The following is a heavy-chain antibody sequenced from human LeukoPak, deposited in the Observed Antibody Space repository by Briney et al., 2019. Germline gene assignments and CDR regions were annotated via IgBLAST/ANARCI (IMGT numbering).Heavy chain of an antibody. CDR3: ARDGVVPAAIRYGMDV. CDR2: INHSGST. V-gene: IGHV4-34*01. CDR1: GGSFSGYY. J-gene: IGHJ6*02. Sequence: KPSETLSLTCAVYGGSFSGYYWSWIRQPPGKGLEWIGEINHSGSTNYNPSLKSRVTISVDTSKNQFSLKLSSVTAADTAVYYCARDGVVPAAIRYGMDVWGQGTTVTVSS. D-gene: IGHD2-2*01.